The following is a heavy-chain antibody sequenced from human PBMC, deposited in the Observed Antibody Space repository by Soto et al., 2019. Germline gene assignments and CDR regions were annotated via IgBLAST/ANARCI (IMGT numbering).Heavy chain of an antibody. CDR3: ARAAMGGSSWPFDY. V-gene: IGHV4-4*02. CDR2: IYHSGST. CDR1: GSSISSSNW. D-gene: IGHD6-13*01. Sequence: PSETLSLISAVSGSSISSSNWWSWVRQPPGKGLEWIGEIYHSGSTNYNPSLKSRVTISVDKSKNQFSLKLSSVTAADTAVYYCARAAMGGSSWPFDYWGQGTLVTVS. J-gene: IGHJ4*02.